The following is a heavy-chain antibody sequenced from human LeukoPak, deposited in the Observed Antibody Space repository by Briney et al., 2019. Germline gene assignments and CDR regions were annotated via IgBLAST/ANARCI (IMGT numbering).Heavy chain of an antibody. Sequence: ASVKVSCKASGYTFTDYYIHWVRQAPGQGLEWMGRINPNSGNTNFAQKFQGGVTMTRDTAISTSYMELSRLKSEDTAVYYCARDNSVGDIAWWFDPWGQGTLVTVSS. V-gene: IGHV1-2*02. CDR1: GYTFTDYY. J-gene: IGHJ5*02. CDR3: ARDNSVGDIAWWFDP. CDR2: INPNSGNT. D-gene: IGHD3-16*02.